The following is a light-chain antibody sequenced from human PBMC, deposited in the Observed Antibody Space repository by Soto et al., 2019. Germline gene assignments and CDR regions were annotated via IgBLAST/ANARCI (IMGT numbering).Light chain of an antibody. CDR2: GAS. CDR3: QQRDSWPIT. V-gene: IGKV3-11*01. J-gene: IGKJ5*01. CDR1: QSVDSY. Sequence: EIVLTQSPASLSLSPGERATLSCRASQSVDSYLVWYQQKPGQAPRLLIFGASNRATGIPARFSGSGSGTDVTLTINSLEPEDFAGYYCQQRDSWPITFGQGTRLEI.